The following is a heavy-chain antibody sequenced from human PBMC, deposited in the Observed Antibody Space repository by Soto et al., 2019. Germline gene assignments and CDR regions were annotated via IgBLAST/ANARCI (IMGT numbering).Heavy chain of an antibody. CDR2: IYPGDSDT. CDR1: GYTFTSYW. CDR3: ASQSDSSGWYFGY. V-gene: IGHV5-51*01. Sequence: GESLKISCEGSGYTFTSYWIARVRQMPGKGLEWMGIIYPGDSDTRYSPSFQGQVTISVDKSISTAYLQWSSLKASDTALYYCASQSDSSGWYFGYWGQGTLVTVSS. J-gene: IGHJ4*02. D-gene: IGHD6-19*01.